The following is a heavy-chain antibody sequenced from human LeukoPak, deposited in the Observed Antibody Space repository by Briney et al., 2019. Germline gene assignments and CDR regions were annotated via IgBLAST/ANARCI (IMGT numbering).Heavy chain of an antibody. J-gene: IGHJ3*02. CDR2: INSDGSSR. CDR3: ARGLSIGVTGGLTAFDI. CDR1: GDSISTNHW. D-gene: IGHD6-19*01. V-gene: IGHV3-74*01. Sequence: ETLSLTCAVSGDSISTNHWWSWVRQPPGKGLVWVPRINSDGSSRSYADSVKGRFTISRDNAKNTLYLQMNSLRAEDTAVYYCARGLSIGVTGGLTAFDIWGQGTMVTVS.